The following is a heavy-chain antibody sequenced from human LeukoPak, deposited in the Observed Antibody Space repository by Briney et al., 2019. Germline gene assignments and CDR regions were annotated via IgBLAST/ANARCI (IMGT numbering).Heavy chain of an antibody. CDR2: ISHSGST. Sequence: SETLSLTCAVYGGSFSGYYWSWIRQPPGKGLEWIGEISHSGSTNYNSSLQSRVTMSVDTSKNQFSLKLSSVTAADTAVYYCARALNPLPGTYYFDYWGQGTLVTVSS. CDR3: ARALNPLPGTYYFDY. CDR1: GGSFSGYY. D-gene: IGHD2-15*01. J-gene: IGHJ4*02. V-gene: IGHV4-34*01.